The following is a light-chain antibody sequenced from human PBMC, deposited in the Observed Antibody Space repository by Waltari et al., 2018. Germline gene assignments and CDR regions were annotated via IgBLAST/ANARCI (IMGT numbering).Light chain of an antibody. J-gene: IGKJ2*01. CDR2: GAS. CDR1: QSLSSSY. CDR3: QQYDSTPYT. V-gene: IGKV3-20*01. Sequence: EIVLTQSPDTLSLSPGDRAALSCRASQSLSSSYLAWYQQKPGQAPRLLIYGASSRAPGIPDRFSGSGSETDFTLTISRLEPEDFAVYYCQQYDSTPYTFGQGTKLEIK.